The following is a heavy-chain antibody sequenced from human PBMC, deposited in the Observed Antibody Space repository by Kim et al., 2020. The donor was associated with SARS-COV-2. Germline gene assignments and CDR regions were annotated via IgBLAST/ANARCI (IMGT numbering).Heavy chain of an antibody. J-gene: IGHJ5*02. D-gene: IGHD2-2*01. V-gene: IGHV1-46*01. Sequence: AQKFQGRVPMTRDTSTGTVYMGLSSLRSEDTAVYYCAREERSVVVAGFDPWGQGTLVTVSS. CDR3: AREERSVVVAGFDP.